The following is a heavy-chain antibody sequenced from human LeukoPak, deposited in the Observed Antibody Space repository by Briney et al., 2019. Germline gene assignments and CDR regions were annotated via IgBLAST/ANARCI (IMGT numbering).Heavy chain of an antibody. V-gene: IGHV4-59*12. CDR2: IYYSGST. Sequence: ASETLSLTCTVSGGSISSYYWSWIRQPPGKGLEWIGYIYYSGSTNYNPSLKSRVTISVDTSKNQFSLKLSSVTAADTAVYYCARLRPLGWFDPWGQGTLVTVSS. CDR3: ARLRPLGWFDP. J-gene: IGHJ5*02. CDR1: GGSISSYY.